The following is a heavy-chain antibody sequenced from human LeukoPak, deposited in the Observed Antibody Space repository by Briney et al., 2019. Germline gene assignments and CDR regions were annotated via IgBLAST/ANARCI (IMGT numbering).Heavy chain of an antibody. CDR1: GFTFSNSD. V-gene: IGHV3-23*01. D-gene: IGHD1-14*01. Sequence: GGSLRLSCAASGFTFSNSDMSWVRQAPGKGLEWVSAIGGSGSSTFYADSVKGRFTVSRDNSKNSLYLQMSSLRAEDTAVYYCAKSRLTPHPWGQGTLVTVSS. CDR3: AKSRLTPHP. CDR2: IGGSGSST. J-gene: IGHJ5*02.